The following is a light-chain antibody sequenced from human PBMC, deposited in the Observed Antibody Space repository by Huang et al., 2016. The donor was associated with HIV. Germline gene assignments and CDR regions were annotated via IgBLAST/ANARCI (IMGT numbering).Light chain of an antibody. Sequence: DIQMAQSPSSLSASVGDRVTITCRASEGIANNLNWYQQKPGKAPKLLLYGASSVHSGVPSRCSGSGSGTEFTLTISDLQPEDFATYYCQQSYSTPLTFGGGTKVEI. CDR2: GAS. J-gene: IGKJ4*01. V-gene: IGKV1-39*01. CDR3: QQSYSTPLT. CDR1: EGIANN.